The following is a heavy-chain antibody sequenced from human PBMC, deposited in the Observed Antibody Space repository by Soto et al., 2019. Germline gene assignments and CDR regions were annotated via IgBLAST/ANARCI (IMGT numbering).Heavy chain of an antibody. J-gene: IGHJ4*02. Sequence: QVQLQESGPGLVKPSQTLSLTCTVSGGSISSGGYYWSWIRQHPGKGMEWIGYIYYSGSAYYNPSLKSRVTISVDTSRKQFSLKLNSVTAADTAVYYCARDHRPFSGSIDYWGQGTLVTVSS. V-gene: IGHV4-31*03. CDR3: ARDHRPFSGSIDY. CDR1: GGSISSGGYY. CDR2: IYYSGSA. D-gene: IGHD1-26*01.